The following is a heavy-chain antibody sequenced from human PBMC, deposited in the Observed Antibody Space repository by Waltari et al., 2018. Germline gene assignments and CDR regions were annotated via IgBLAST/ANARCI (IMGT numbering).Heavy chain of an antibody. D-gene: IGHD6-13*01. CDR2: INHSGST. CDR1: GGSISSYY. V-gene: IGHV4-59*12. Sequence: QVQLQESGPGLVKPSETLSLTCTASGGSISSYYWSWIRQPPGKGLEWIGEINHSGSTNYNPSLKSRVTISVDTSKNQFSLKLSSVTAADTAVYYCARVPISIAAAPLDYWGQGTLVTVSS. J-gene: IGHJ4*02. CDR3: ARVPISIAAAPLDY.